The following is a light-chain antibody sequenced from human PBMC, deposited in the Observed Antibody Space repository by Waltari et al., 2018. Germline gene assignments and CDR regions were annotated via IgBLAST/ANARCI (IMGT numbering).Light chain of an antibody. CDR2: GSS. CDR1: QSVSSSY. V-gene: IGKV3-20*01. Sequence: EIVLTQSPGTLSLSPGERATLSCRASQSVSSSYLAWYQQKPGQAPRLLIYGSSSRATGIPDRFSGSGSGADGTVNISRLEPEDFAVYYCQQYGSSPWTFGQGTKVEIK. J-gene: IGKJ1*01. CDR3: QQYGSSPWT.